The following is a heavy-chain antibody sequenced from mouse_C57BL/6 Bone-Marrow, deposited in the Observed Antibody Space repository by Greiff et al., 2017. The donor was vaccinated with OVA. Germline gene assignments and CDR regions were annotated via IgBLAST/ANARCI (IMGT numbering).Heavy chain of an antibody. CDR1: GYTFTSYW. V-gene: IGHV1-64*01. CDR3: ARHFSARQLRLRVAY. D-gene: IGHD3-2*02. Sequence: QVQLQQPGAELVKPGASVKLSCKASGYTFTSYWMHWVKQRPGQGLEWIGMIHPNSGSTNYNEKFKSKATLTVDKSSGTAYMQLSSLTSEDSAVYYCARHFSARQLRLRVAYWGQGTLVTVSA. J-gene: IGHJ3*01. CDR2: IHPNSGST.